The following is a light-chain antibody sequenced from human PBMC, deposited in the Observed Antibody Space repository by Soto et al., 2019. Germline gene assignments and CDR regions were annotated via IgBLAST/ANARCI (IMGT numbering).Light chain of an antibody. CDR3: QQRSKWPPFT. J-gene: IGKJ5*01. V-gene: IGKV3-11*01. Sequence: EIVLTQSPATLSLSPGERATLFCRASQSVATYLAWYQQKPGQAPRLLVYDASNRVTGITARFSGSWAGTEFTLTISSLEPEDFAVYYCQQRSKWPPFTFGQGTRLEIK. CDR1: QSVATY. CDR2: DAS.